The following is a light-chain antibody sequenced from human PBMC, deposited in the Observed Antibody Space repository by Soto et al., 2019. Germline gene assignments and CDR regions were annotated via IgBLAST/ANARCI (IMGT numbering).Light chain of an antibody. CDR1: QSVSSY. J-gene: IGKJ5*01. CDR2: DAS. V-gene: IGKV3-11*01. CDR3: QQRSNWPPVNT. Sequence: EIVLTQSPATLSLSPGERATLSCRASQSVSSYLAWYQQKPGQAPRRLIYDASNRATGIPARFSGSGSGTDFTLTISSLEPEHFAVYYCQQRSNWPPVNTFGQGTRLEIK.